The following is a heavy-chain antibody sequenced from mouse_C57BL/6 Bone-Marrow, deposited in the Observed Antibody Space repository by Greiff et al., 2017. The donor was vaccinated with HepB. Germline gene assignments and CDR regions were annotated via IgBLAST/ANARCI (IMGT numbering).Heavy chain of an antibody. J-gene: IGHJ2*01. V-gene: IGHV1-55*01. CDR3: ARWLLRSDY. CDR1: GYTFTRYW. CDR2: IYPGSGST. D-gene: IGHD2-3*01. Sequence: QVQLKQPGAELVKPGASVKMSCKASGYTFTRYWITWVKQRPGQGLEWIGDIYPGSGSTNYNEKFKSKATLTVDTSSSTAYMQLSSLTSEDSAVYYCARWLLRSDYWGQGTTLTVSS.